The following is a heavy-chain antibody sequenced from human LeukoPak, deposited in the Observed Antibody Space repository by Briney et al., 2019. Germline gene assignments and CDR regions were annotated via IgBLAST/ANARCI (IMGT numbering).Heavy chain of an antibody. V-gene: IGHV4-4*07. Sequence: VKPSETLSLTCTVSGGSISNYHWSWIRQPAGKGLEWIGQIHTSGSTNYNPPLKSRVSMSIDTTEDQVSLTIRSVTAADTAFYYCARRDISSGWSFGYWGQGTLVTVSS. D-gene: IGHD6-19*01. CDR1: GGSISNYH. J-gene: IGHJ4*02. CDR3: ARRDISSGWSFGY. CDR2: IHTSGST.